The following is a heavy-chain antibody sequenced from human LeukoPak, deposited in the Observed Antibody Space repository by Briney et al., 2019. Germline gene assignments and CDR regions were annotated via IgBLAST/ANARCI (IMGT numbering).Heavy chain of an antibody. CDR3: ARHSGTYYADFDS. CDR1: GDSISSSSYY. Sequence: PSETLSLTCTVSGDSISSSSYYWGWIRQPPGQGLEWIGCIYYTGSAYYNPSLKSRVTLSVDTSKNHFSLKLSSVTAADTAVYYCARHSGTYYADFDSWGQGTLVPVST. D-gene: IGHD1-26*01. V-gene: IGHV4-39*01. CDR2: IYYTGSA. J-gene: IGHJ4*02.